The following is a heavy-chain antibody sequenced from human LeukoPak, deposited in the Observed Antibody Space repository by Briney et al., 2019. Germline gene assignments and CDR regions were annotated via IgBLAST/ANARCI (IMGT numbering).Heavy chain of an antibody. CDR1: GFTFISYG. J-gene: IGHJ4*02. CDR3: ARGEGWFQAPFGVVYGY. D-gene: IGHD2-8*01. CDR2: IWYDRSNK. Sequence: GRSLRLSCAASGFTFISYGMHWVRQAPGKGLEWVAVIWYDRSNKYYADSVKGRFTILRDNSKSTLYMQMNSLRAEDTAVYYCARGEGWFQAPFGVVYGYWGQGTLVTVSS. V-gene: IGHV3-33*01.